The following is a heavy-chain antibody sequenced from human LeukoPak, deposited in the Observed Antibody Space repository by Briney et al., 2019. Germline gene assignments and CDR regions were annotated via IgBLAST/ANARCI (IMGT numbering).Heavy chain of an antibody. D-gene: IGHD4-17*01. Sequence: ASVKVSCKASGYTFTGYYMHWVRQAPGQGLEWMGWINPNSGGTNYAQKFQGRVTMTRDTSISTAYMELSRLRSDDTAVYYCTTVVYGDSDYYFDYWGQGTLVTVSS. CDR2: INPNSGGT. CDR1: GYTFTGYY. J-gene: IGHJ4*02. CDR3: TTVVYGDSDYYFDY. V-gene: IGHV1-2*02.